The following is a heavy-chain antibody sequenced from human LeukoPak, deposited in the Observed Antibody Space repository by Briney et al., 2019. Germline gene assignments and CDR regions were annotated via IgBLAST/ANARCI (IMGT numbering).Heavy chain of an antibody. CDR1: GGSVTTSSFY. Sequence: PSETLSLTCTLSGGSVTTSSFYWAWIRQPPGKGLECIGTIYYSGITYYHSSLKSRVTISVDTSKNQFSLKLNSVTAADTAVYFCAKSGPAAGGPDAFDIWGQGTMVTVSS. CDR2: IYYSGIT. J-gene: IGHJ3*02. CDR3: AKSGPAAGGPDAFDI. D-gene: IGHD2-2*01. V-gene: IGHV4-39*07.